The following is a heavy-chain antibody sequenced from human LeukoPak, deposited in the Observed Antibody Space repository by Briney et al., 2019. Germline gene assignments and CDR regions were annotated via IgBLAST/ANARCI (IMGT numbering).Heavy chain of an antibody. Sequence: GASVTVSCTASGYTFTSYGLSWVRQAPGQGLEWMGWISAYNGNTNYAQKLQGRVTMTIDTSTTTAYLELRSLRSDDTAIYYCARQVDTVMALPDYWGQGTLVIVSS. CDR3: ARQVDTVMALPDY. J-gene: IGHJ4*02. CDR2: ISAYNGNT. D-gene: IGHD5-18*01. V-gene: IGHV1-18*01. CDR1: GYTFTSYG.